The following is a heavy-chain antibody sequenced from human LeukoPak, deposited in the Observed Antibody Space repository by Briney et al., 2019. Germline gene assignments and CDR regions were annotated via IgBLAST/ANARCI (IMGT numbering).Heavy chain of an antibody. D-gene: IGHD1-26*01. V-gene: IGHV3-15*01. CDR2: LKSKAVGGTT. Sequence: GGSLRLSCAASGFTVSSNYMSWVRQAPGKGLEWVGRLKSKAVGGTTDYAAPVKGRFTISRDDSKNTLYLQMNSLKTEDTAVYFCAAGVGTSDFDYWGQGTLVTVSS. J-gene: IGHJ4*02. CDR1: GFTVSSNY. CDR3: AAGVGTSDFDY.